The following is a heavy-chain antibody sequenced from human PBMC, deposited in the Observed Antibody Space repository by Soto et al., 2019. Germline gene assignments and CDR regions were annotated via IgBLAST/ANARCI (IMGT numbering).Heavy chain of an antibody. CDR2: ISAYDGNT. V-gene: IGHV1-18*01. D-gene: IGHD3-22*01. Sequence: QVQLVQSGAEVKKPGASVKVSCKASGYTFTSYGISWVRQAPGQGLEWLGWISAYDGNTNYAQSLHGRVFMTTDTSTRTAYMELRSLRSDDTAVYYCARGGYDDSSGSRNYYYYGMNVWGQGTTVTVSS. CDR3: ARGGYDDSSGSRNYYYYGMNV. J-gene: IGHJ6*02. CDR1: GYTFTSYG.